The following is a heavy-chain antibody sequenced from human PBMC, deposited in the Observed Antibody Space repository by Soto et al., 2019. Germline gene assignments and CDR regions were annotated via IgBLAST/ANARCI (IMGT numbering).Heavy chain of an antibody. CDR1: GAYMRNDYYY. CDR3: ARWVEVSLDYFDS. CDR2: MHHSGRT. Sequence: SETLSLTCAVSGAYMRNDYYYWSWVRQKPGKNLEWIGHMHHSGRTHYNPSLKSRVAVSVDTSKNQFSLYLISVTAADTAVYYCARWVEVSLDYFDSWGQGIPVT. D-gene: IGHD6-6*01. V-gene: IGHV4-31*11. J-gene: IGHJ4*02.